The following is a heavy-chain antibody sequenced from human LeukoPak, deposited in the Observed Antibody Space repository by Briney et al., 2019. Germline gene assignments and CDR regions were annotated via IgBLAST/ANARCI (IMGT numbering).Heavy chain of an antibody. CDR2: IVGSGVDT. J-gene: IGHJ4*02. CDR1: GFTFSRHA. D-gene: IGHD4-11*01. CDR3: AKGPNDSSNYLFDY. Sequence: GGSLRLSCAASGFTFSRHAMSWVRRAPGKGLERVSVIVGSGVDTYYADSVKGRFTISRDNSKNTLYVQMNSLGAEDTAVYYCAKGPNDSSNYLFDYWGQGTLVTVSS. V-gene: IGHV3-23*01.